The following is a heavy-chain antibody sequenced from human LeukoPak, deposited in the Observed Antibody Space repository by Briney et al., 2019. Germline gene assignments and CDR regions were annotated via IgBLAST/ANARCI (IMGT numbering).Heavy chain of an antibody. D-gene: IGHD6-19*01. J-gene: IGHJ4*02. CDR2: IYTSGST. Sequence: SETLSLTCTVSGGSISSYYWSWIRQPPGKGLEWIGYIYTSGSTNYNPSLKSRVTISVDTSKNQFSLKLSSVTAADTAVYYCARAADSSAYLAYWGQGTLVTVSS. CDR1: GGSISSYY. CDR3: ARAADSSAYLAY. V-gene: IGHV4-4*09.